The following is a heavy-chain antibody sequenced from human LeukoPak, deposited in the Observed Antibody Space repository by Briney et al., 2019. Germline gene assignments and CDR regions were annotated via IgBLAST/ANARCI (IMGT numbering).Heavy chain of an antibody. Sequence: VASVTVSCKASGYKFTGYYMHWVRQAPGQGLEWMGRINPDTGDTNSAQKFQGRVTMTRDTSVSAAYMELSGLTSDDTAVYYCATLYCSTTICAYGMDVWGQGATVTVSS. CDR1: GYKFTGYY. V-gene: IGHV1-2*06. CDR2: INPDTGDT. D-gene: IGHD2-2*01. J-gene: IGHJ6*02. CDR3: ATLYCSTTICAYGMDV.